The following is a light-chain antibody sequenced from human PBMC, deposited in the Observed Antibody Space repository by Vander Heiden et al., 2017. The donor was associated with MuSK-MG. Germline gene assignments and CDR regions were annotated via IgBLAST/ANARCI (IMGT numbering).Light chain of an antibody. Sequence: QSVLTPPPSVSGAPGQSVTISCTGSSSNIVAGYDVHWYQQLPGTAPKLLIYGNSNRPSGVPDRFSGSKSGTSASLAITGLQAEDEADYYCQSYDSSLSGSRVFGGGTKLTVL. J-gene: IGLJ3*02. CDR3: QSYDSSLSGSRV. CDR1: SSNIVAGYD. V-gene: IGLV1-40*01. CDR2: GNS.